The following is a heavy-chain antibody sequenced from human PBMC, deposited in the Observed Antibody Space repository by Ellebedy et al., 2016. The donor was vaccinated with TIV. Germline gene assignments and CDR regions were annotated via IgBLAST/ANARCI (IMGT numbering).Heavy chain of an antibody. CDR2: IYPGDSDT. J-gene: IGHJ4*02. CDR3: AIWNYHDSSGDAFDY. D-gene: IGHD3-22*01. V-gene: IGHV5-51*01. Sequence: GESLKISXKGSGYSVTSYWLGRGPQVPRKGLEWMGIIYPGDSDTRYSPSFQGQVTISADKSITTAYLQWSSLEASDTAMYYCAIWNYHDSSGDAFDYWGQGTLVTVSS. CDR1: GYSVTSYW.